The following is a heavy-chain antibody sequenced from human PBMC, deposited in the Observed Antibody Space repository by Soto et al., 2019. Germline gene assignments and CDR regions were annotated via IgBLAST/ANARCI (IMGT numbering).Heavy chain of an antibody. Sequence: SVTLSLTCTLSCCSINSIRYYWGWIRQPPGKGLEWIGSIFFSDTTYYNPSLKNRVIISVDTSKNQFSLKLRSVTAADTAVYYCARQDLYGDYVFDYWGQGTPVT. D-gene: IGHD4-17*01. CDR3: ARQDLYGDYVFDY. J-gene: IGHJ4*02. CDR1: CCSINSIRYY. V-gene: IGHV4-39*01. CDR2: IFFSDTT.